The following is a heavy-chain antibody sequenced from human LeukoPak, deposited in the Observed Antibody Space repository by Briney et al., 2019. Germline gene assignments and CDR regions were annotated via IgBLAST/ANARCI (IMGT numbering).Heavy chain of an antibody. Sequence: PGGSLRLSCAASGFTFSSYSMNWVRQAPGKGLEWVSYISSGSSTIYYADSVKGRFTVSRDNAKNSLYLQMNSLRDEDTAVYYCASLDSVVVTAMGYYWGQGTLVTVPS. CDR2: ISSGSSTI. D-gene: IGHD2-21*02. V-gene: IGHV3-48*02. CDR1: GFTFSSYS. J-gene: IGHJ4*02. CDR3: ASLDSVVVTAMGYY.